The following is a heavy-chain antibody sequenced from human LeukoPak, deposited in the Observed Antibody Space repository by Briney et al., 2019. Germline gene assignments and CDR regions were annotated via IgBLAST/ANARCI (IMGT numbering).Heavy chain of an antibody. J-gene: IGHJ4*02. CDR1: GGSISSSSYY. Sequence: KTSETLSLTCTVSGGSISSSSYYWGWIRQPPGKGLEWIGEINHSGSTNYNPSLKSRVTISVDTSKNQFSLKLSSVTAADTAVYYCARGHMVRGVITKPMYDYWGQGTLVTVSS. CDR2: INHSGST. D-gene: IGHD3-10*01. V-gene: IGHV4-39*07. CDR3: ARGHMVRGVITKPMYDY.